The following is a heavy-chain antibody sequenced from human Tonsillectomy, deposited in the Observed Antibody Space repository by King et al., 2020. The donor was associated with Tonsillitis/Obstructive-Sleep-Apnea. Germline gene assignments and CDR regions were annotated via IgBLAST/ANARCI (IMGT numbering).Heavy chain of an antibody. V-gene: IGHV3-66*01. D-gene: IGHD4-17*01. CDR2: IYSGGST. J-gene: IGHJ4*02. CDR3: ARGFYGDWYYFDY. CDR1: GFTVSSNY. Sequence: VQLVESGGGLVQPGGSLRLSCAASGFTVSSNYMTWVRQAPGKGLEWVSVIYSGGSTYYADSVKGRFTISRDNSKNTLYLQMNSLRAEDTAVFYCARGFYGDWYYFDYWGQGTLVTVSS.